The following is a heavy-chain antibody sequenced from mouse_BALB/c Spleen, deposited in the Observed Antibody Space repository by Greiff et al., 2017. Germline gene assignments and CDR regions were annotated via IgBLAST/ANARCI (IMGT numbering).Heavy chain of an antibody. CDR1: GFTFSSYA. Sequence: EVMLVESGGGLVQPGGSRKLSCAASGFTFSSYAMSWVRQTPEKRLEWVATISSGGSYTYYPDSVKGRFTISRDNAKNTLYLQMSSLRSEDTAMYYCARAYGNNAMDYWGQGTSVTVSS. J-gene: IGHJ4*01. D-gene: IGHD2-1*01. CDR3: ARAYGNNAMDY. V-gene: IGHV5-9-1*01. CDR2: ISSGGSYT.